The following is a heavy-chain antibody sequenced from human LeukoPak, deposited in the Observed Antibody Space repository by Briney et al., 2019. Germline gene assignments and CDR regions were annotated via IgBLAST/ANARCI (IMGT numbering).Heavy chain of an antibody. Sequence: GGSLRLSCAASGFTFSSYSMNWVRQAPGKGLEWVSYISSSSSYIYYADSVKGRFTISRDNAKNSLYLQMNSLRAEDTAVYYCSRAGKSIAAAGTFCYYYMDVWGKGTTVTVSS. CDR3: SRAGKSIAAAGTFCYYYMDV. D-gene: IGHD6-13*01. CDR2: ISSSSSYI. J-gene: IGHJ6*03. CDR1: GFTFSSYS. V-gene: IGHV3-21*01.